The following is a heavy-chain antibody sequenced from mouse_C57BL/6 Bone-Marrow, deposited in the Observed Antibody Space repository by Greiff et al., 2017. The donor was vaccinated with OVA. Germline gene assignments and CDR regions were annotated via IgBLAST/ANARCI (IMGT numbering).Heavy chain of an antibody. CDR3: AAYYYGSSYGYWYFDV. J-gene: IGHJ1*03. D-gene: IGHD1-1*01. V-gene: IGHV2-5*01. CDR2: IWRGGST. CDR1: GFSLTSYG. Sequence: VHLVESGPGLVQPSQSLSITCTVSGFSLTSYGVHWVRQSPGKGLEWLGVIWRGGSTDYNAAFMSRLSITKDNSKSKVFFKMNSLQADDTAIYYCAAYYYGSSYGYWYFDVWGTGTTVTVSS.